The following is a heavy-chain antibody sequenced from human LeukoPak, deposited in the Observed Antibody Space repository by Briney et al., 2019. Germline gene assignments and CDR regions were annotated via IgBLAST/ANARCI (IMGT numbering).Heavy chain of an antibody. CDR3: ARQRGGYSGEDFDY. J-gene: IGHJ4*02. Sequence: SETLSLTCTVSGGSISSSSYYWGWIRQSPGKGLEWIGSIYYSGSTYYNPSLKSRVTISVDTSKNQFSLKLSSVTAADTAVYYCARQRGGYSGEDFDYWGQGTLVTVSS. CDR1: GGSISSSSYY. CDR2: IYYSGST. V-gene: IGHV4-39*01. D-gene: IGHD1-26*01.